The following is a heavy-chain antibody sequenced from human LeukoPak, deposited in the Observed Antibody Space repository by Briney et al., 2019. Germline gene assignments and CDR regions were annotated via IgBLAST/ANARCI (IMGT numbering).Heavy chain of an antibody. CDR1: GFTFDDYA. J-gene: IGHJ4*02. CDR2: ISWNSGSI. V-gene: IGHV3-9*01. CDR3: AKSPHPHMIVVVTGPYYFDY. D-gene: IGHD3-22*01. Sequence: GRSLRLSCAASGFTFDDYAMHWVRQAPGKGLEWVSGISWNSGSIGYADSVKGRFTISRDNAKNSLYLQVNSLRAEDTALYYCAKSPHPHMIVVVTGPYYFDYWGQGTLVTVSS.